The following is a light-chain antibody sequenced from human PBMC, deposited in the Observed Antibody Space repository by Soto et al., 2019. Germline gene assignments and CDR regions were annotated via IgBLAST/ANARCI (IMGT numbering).Light chain of an antibody. CDR3: QQYGSSPYT. V-gene: IGKV3-20*01. J-gene: IGKJ2*01. Sequence: EIVLTQSPGTLSFSPGERATLSCRASQSVSSSYLAWYQQKPGQAPRLLIYGASSRATAIPDRFSGSGSGTDFTLTISRLEPEDLAVYYCQQYGSSPYTFGPGTKLEIK. CDR2: GAS. CDR1: QSVSSSY.